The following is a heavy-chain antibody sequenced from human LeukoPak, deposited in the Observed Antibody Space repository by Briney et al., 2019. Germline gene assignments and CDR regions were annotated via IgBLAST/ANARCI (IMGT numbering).Heavy chain of an antibody. D-gene: IGHD6-19*01. J-gene: IGHJ6*02. Sequence: GGSLRLSCAASGFTFSSYWMSWVHQAPGKGLEWVANIQSDGNEKDYIDSVQGRFTISRDNAKTSLYLQMNSLRAEDTAVYYCARDSAVATYYGVDVWGQGTTVTVSS. CDR2: IQSDGNEK. V-gene: IGHV3-7*01. CDR3: ARDSAVATYYGVDV. CDR1: GFTFSSYW.